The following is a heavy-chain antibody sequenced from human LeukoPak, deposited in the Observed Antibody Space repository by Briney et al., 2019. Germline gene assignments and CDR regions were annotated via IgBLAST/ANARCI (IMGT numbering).Heavy chain of an antibody. D-gene: IGHD6-19*01. J-gene: IGHJ4*02. Sequence: GGSLRLSCAASGFTFSDYYMSWIRQAPGKGLELVSYITSSGRTIYYTDSVKGRFTISRDNAKNSLYLQMNSLRAEDTAVYYCASPGSGWLDYWGQGTLVTVSS. CDR1: GFTFSDYY. CDR3: ASPGSGWLDY. V-gene: IGHV3-11*04. CDR2: ITSSGRTI.